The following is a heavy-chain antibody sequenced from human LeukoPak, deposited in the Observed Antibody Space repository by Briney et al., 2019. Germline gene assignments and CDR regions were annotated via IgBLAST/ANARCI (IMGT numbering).Heavy chain of an antibody. V-gene: IGHV4-4*07. J-gene: IGHJ4*02. Sequence: PSETLSLTCTVSGGSISSNYWSWIRQPAGKGLEWIGRIYISGSTNYNPSLKSRVTMSVDTPKNQFSLKLSSVTAADTAVYYCASSNVLLWFGESFYFDYWGQGTLVTVSS. D-gene: IGHD3-10*01. CDR1: GGSISSNY. CDR2: IYISGST. CDR3: ASSNVLLWFGESFYFDY.